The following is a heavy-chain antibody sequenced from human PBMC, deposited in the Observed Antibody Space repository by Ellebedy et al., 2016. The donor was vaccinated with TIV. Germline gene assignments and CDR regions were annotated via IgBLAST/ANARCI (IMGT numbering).Heavy chain of an antibody. Sequence: PGGSLRLSCAASGFTFSRHWMHWIRQAPGKGLVWLSRINGDGGFTSHADFVKGRFTISRDNAKNTLYLQMSSLKAEDTAMYYCSTLSDTGYWGHGTLVTVSS. D-gene: IGHD2-21*02. V-gene: IGHV3-74*01. J-gene: IGHJ4*01. CDR2: INGDGGFT. CDR3: STLSDTGY. CDR1: GFTFSRHW.